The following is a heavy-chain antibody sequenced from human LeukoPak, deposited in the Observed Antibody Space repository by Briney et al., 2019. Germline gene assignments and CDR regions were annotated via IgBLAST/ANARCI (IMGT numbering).Heavy chain of an antibody. V-gene: IGHV4-39*01. J-gene: IGHJ4*02. D-gene: IGHD6-19*01. CDR2: IYHSGST. Sequence: KPSETLSLTCTVSGGSVSNGSYYWGWIRQPPGKGLEWIGSIYHSGSTYYNPSLKSRVTISVDTSKNQFSLKLRSVTAADTAVYYCTTTTRGWYGVGDYWGQGTLVTVSS. CDR3: TTTTRGWYGVGDY. CDR1: GGSVSNGSYY.